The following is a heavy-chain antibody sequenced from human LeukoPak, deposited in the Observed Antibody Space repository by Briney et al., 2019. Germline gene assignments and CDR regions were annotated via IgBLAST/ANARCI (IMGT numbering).Heavy chain of an antibody. J-gene: IGHJ5*02. Sequence: PGGSLRLSCAASGFTFSSYGMHWVRQAPGKGLEWVAFIRYDGSNKYYADSVKGRFTISRDNSKNTLYLQMNSLRAEDTAVYYCAKEMVRGVIWFDPWGQGTLVTVSS. V-gene: IGHV3-30*02. CDR1: GFTFSSYG. CDR3: AKEMVRGVIWFDP. CDR2: IRYDGSNK. D-gene: IGHD3-10*01.